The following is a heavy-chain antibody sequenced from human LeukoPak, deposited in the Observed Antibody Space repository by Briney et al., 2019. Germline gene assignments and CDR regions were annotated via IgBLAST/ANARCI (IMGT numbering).Heavy chain of an antibody. CDR3: AKDSALVIPNAYMDV. J-gene: IGHJ6*03. D-gene: IGHD2-2*01. CDR2: ITWDGGST. CDR1: GFTFDDYA. V-gene: IGHV3-43D*03. Sequence: PGGSLRLSCAASGFTFDDYAMHWVRQAPGKGLEWVSLITWDGGSTYYADSLKGRFTISRDNSKNSLYLQMNSLRAEDTALYYCAKDSALVIPNAYMDVWGKGTTVTVSS.